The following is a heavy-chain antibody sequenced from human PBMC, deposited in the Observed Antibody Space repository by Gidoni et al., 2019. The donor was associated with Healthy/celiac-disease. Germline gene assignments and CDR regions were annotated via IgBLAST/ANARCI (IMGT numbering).Heavy chain of an antibody. J-gene: IGHJ2*01. Sequence: EVQLVESGGGLVKPGGSLRLSCAASGFTFSSYSMNWVRQAPGKGLEWVSSISSSSSYIYYADSVKGRFTISRDNAKNSLYLQMNSLRAEDTAVYYCARATTGFYWYFDLWGRGTLVTVSS. CDR1: GFTFSSYS. CDR2: ISSSSSYI. V-gene: IGHV3-21*01. D-gene: IGHD1-1*01. CDR3: ARATTGFYWYFDL.